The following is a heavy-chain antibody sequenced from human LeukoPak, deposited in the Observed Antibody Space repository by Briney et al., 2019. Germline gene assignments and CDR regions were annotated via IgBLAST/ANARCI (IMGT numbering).Heavy chain of an antibody. J-gene: IGHJ2*01. CDR2: IYSGGNT. Sequence: GGSLRLSCAASGFTVSWNYMSWARQAPGKGLEWVSVIYSGGNTYYADSVKGRFTIARDNSKNTLYLQMNNLRAEDTAAYYCARDYSSGHPEGYFDLWGRGTLVTVSS. V-gene: IGHV3-66*01. D-gene: IGHD6-19*01. CDR3: ARDYSSGHPEGYFDL. CDR1: GFTVSWNY.